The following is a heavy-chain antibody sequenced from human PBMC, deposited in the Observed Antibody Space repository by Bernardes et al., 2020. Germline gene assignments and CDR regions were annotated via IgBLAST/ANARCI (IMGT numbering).Heavy chain of an antibody. V-gene: IGHV1-58*01. CDR3: AASYCGGDYYQLDY. Sequence: SVKVSCKASGFTFTSSALQWVRQARGQRLEWIGWIVVGSGNTNYAQKFQQRVTITRDMSTSTAYMELSSLRSEDTAVYYCAASYCGGDYYQLDYWGQGTLVTVSS. J-gene: IGHJ4*02. D-gene: IGHD2-21*01. CDR2: IVVGSGNT. CDR1: GFTFTSSA.